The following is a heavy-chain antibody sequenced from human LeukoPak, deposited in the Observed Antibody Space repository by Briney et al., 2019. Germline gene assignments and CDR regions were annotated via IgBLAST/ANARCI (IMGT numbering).Heavy chain of an antibody. Sequence: PGGSLRLSCVGAGVTFRNYAMTWVRQAPGKELGWVSGISGSGDRTYYADSVKGRFTISRDNSKNTLYLQMNSLTDDDSAVYYCAKDRIPVAGRQDIWDYWGQGTLVTVSS. J-gene: IGHJ4*02. CDR1: GVTFRNYA. D-gene: IGHD6-19*01. CDR2: ISGSGDRT. CDR3: AKDRIPVAGRQDIWDY. V-gene: IGHV3-23*01.